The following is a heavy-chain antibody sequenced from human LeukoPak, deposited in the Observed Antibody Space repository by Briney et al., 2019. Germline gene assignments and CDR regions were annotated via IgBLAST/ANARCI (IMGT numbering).Heavy chain of an antibody. J-gene: IGHJ4*02. V-gene: IGHV4-4*02. Sequence: SETLSLTCAVSGGSISSSNWWSWVRQSPGKGLEWIGEIYHSGSTNYNPSLKSRITISVDKSKNHFSLKLSSVTAADTAVYYCARGRYVTTRGGAAAGFLDYWGQGTLVTVST. CDR3: ARGRYVTTRGGAAAGFLDY. D-gene: IGHD6-13*01. CDR2: IYHSGST. CDR1: GGSISSSNW.